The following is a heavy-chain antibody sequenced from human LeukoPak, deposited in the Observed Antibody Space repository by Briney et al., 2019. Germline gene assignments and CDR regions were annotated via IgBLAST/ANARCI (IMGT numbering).Heavy chain of an antibody. Sequence: ASVKVSCKASGYTFTSYDINWVRQATGQGLEWMGWISAYNGNTNYAQKLQGGVTMTTDTSTSTAYMELRSLRSDDTAVYYCARADSSSSGVYYYYYMDVWGKGTTVTVSS. D-gene: IGHD6-6*01. CDR3: ARADSSSSGVYYYYYMDV. CDR2: ISAYNGNT. J-gene: IGHJ6*03. CDR1: GYTFTSYD. V-gene: IGHV1-18*01.